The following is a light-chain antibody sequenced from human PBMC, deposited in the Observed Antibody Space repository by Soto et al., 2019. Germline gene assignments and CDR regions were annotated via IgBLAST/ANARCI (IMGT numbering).Light chain of an antibody. J-gene: IGKJ5*01. CDR3: QQYHKWPIT. CDR1: QSVGSY. CDR2: GAS. Sequence: PGDRATLSCRASQSVGSYLAWYQQKPGQAPRLLIYGASNRATGIPDRFSGSGSGTDFTLTISRLEPEDFAVYYCQQYHKWPITFGQGTRLEI. V-gene: IGKV3-11*01.